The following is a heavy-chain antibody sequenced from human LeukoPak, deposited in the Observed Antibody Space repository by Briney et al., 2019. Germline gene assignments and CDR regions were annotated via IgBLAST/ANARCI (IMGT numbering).Heavy chain of an antibody. CDR3: ASDCSSTSCYLTGDY. J-gene: IGHJ4*02. V-gene: IGHV3-30*02. CDR1: GFTFSSYG. D-gene: IGHD2-2*01. Sequence: GGSLRLSCVASGFTFSSYGMHWVRQAPGKGLEWMAFIRYDGSNKYYADSVKGRFTISRDNSKNTLYLQMNSLRAEDTAVYYCASDCSSTSCYLTGDYWGQGTLVTVSS. CDR2: IRYDGSNK.